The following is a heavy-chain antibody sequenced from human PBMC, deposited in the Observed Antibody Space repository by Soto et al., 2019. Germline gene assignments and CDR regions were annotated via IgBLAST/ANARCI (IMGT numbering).Heavy chain of an antibody. D-gene: IGHD1-26*01. V-gene: IGHV1-46*01. Sequence: VKVSCKASGYTFTSYYMHWVRQAPGQGLEWMGIINPSGGSTSYAQKFQGRVTMTRDTSTSTVYMELSSLRSEDTAVYYCARGRELYSGSYYDHDWFDPWGQGTLVTVSS. CDR1: GYTFTSYY. CDR2: INPSGGST. J-gene: IGHJ5*02. CDR3: ARGRELYSGSYYDHDWFDP.